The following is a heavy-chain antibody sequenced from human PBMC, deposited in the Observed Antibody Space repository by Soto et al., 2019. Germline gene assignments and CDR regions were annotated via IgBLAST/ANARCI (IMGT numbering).Heavy chain of an antibody. J-gene: IGHJ6*02. CDR3: ARAAPANNGRRMDV. Sequence: SVKVSCKASGYTFSSYYIHWVREAPGQGLEWMGMINPSGGSTTYTQRFQGRVTMTRDTSTSTVHMELSSLTSEDTAVYYCARAAPANNGRRMDVWGHGTTVTVSS. D-gene: IGHD2-2*01. CDR1: GYTFSSYY. V-gene: IGHV1-46*01. CDR2: INPSGGST.